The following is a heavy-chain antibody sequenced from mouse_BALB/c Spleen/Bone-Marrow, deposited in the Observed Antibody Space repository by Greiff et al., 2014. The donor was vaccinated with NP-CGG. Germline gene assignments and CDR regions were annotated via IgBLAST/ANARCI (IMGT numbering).Heavy chain of an antibody. V-gene: IGHV5-17*02. CDR3: ARSGSSSGYFDY. CDR2: ISSGSSTI. Sequence: EVQLQESGGGLVQPGGSRKLSCAASGFTFSSFAMQWVRQTPEKGLEWVAYISSGSSTIYYADTVMGRFTISRDNPKNTQFLQMISLSAKDTAMYYCARSGSSSGYFDYWGQGTTLTVSS. J-gene: IGHJ2*01. D-gene: IGHD1-1*01. CDR1: GFTFSSFA.